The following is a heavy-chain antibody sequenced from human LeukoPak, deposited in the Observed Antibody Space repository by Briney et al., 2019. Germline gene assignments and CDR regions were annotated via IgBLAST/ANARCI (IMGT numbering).Heavy chain of an antibody. D-gene: IGHD1-26*01. CDR3: ARSLGLVGANNWFDP. CDR1: GYSFTSYW. Sequence: GASVKVSCKGSGYSFTSYWIGWVRQMPGKGLEWMGIIYPGDSDTRYSPSFQGQVTISADKSISTAYLQWSSLKASDTAMYYCARSLGLVGANNWFDPWGQGTLVTVSS. CDR2: IYPGDSDT. V-gene: IGHV5-51*01. J-gene: IGHJ5*02.